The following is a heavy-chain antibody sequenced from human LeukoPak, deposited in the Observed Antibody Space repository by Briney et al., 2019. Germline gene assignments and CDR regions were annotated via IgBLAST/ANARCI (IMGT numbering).Heavy chain of an antibody. CDR3: AKDQRSGGYNYGSGPFDI. CDR1: GFIFINNA. Sequence: GGSLRLSCEVSGFIFINNAMNWVRQAPGKGLEWVSAISGNGATAVYGDSVKGRFTISRDNAENMLYLQMNSLRADDTAVYYCAKDQRSGGYNYGSGPFDIWGQGIMVTVSS. J-gene: IGHJ3*02. V-gene: IGHV3-23*01. CDR2: ISGNGATA. D-gene: IGHD5-18*01.